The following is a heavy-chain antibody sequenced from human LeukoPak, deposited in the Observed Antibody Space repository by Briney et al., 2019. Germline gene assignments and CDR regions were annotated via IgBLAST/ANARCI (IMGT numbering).Heavy chain of an antibody. J-gene: IGHJ3*02. CDR1: GYTFTSYG. V-gene: IGHV1-18*01. CDR3: ARDDRLRYFDWLPKDAFDI. Sequence: ASVKVSCKASGYTFTSYGISWVRQAPGQGLEWMGWISAYNGNTNYAQKLQGRVTMTTDTSTSTAYMELRSLRSDDTAVYYCARDDRLRYFDWLPKDAFDIWGQGTMVTVSS. CDR2: ISAYNGNT. D-gene: IGHD3-9*01.